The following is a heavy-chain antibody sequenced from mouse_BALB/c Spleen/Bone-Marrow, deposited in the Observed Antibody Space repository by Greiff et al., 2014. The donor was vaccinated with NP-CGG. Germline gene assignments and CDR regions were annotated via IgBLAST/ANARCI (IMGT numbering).Heavy chain of an antibody. CDR3: TRKKWLDMDY. CDR2: INPSNGGT. J-gene: IGHJ4*01. V-gene: IGHV1S81*02. CDR1: GYTFTSYY. D-gene: IGHD2-2*01. Sequence: QVQLKESGAELVKPGASVKLSCKASGYTFTSYYMYWVKQRPGQGLEWIGEINPSNGGTNFNEKFKSKVTLAVDKSSSTAYMQLNSLTYEDSAVYYCTRKKWLDMDYWSQGTSVTVNS.